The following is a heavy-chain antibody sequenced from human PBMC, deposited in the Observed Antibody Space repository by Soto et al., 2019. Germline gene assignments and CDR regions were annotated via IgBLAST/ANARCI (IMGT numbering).Heavy chain of an antibody. D-gene: IGHD3-10*01. V-gene: IGHV3-23*01. CDR3: AKDPGSGDILRNWFDP. CDR2: ISGGGSST. CDR1: GLTFSTYP. J-gene: IGHJ5*02. Sequence: EVKLLESGGGLVQPGGSLRLSCAASGLTFSTYPMTWVRQAPGRGLEWVSSISGGGSSTYYADSVKGRFTISRDNSKDTLYLQMSSLRAEDTAVYYCAKDPGSGDILRNWFDPWGQGTLVTVSS.